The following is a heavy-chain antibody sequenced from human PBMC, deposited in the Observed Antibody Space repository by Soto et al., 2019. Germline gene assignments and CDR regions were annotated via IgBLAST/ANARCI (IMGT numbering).Heavy chain of an antibody. CDR1: GCTFDDYA. D-gene: IGHD1-1*01. V-gene: IGHV3-9*01. Sequence: GGSLRLSCAASGCTFDDYAMHWVRQAPGKGLEWVSGISWNSGSIGYADSVKGRFTISRDNAKNSLYLQMNSLRAEDTALYYCAKTTSGTYYYYGMDVWGQGTTVTVSS. J-gene: IGHJ6*02. CDR2: ISWNSGSI. CDR3: AKTTSGTYYYYGMDV.